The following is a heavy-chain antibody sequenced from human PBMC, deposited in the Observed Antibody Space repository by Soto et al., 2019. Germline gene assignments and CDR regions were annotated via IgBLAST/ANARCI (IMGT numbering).Heavy chain of an antibody. CDR2: IYYSGST. J-gene: IGHJ5*02. CDR1: GGSISSYY. V-gene: IGHV4-59*01. D-gene: IGHD1-26*01. CDR3: ARFLYSVERDTQPCTWFDP. Sequence: PSETLSLTCTVSGGSISSYYWSWIRQPPGKGLEWIGYIYYSGSTNYNPSLKSRVTISVDTSKNQFSLKLSSVTAADTAVYYCARFLYSVERDTQPCTWFDPWGQGTLVTVSA.